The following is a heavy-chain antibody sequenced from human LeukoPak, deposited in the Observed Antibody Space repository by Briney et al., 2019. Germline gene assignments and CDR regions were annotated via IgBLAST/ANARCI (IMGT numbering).Heavy chain of an antibody. CDR2: IKHDGSEK. CDR1: GFTFSSCW. V-gene: IGHV3-7*01. CDR3: AIQYYYDSSGYSFNAFDI. D-gene: IGHD3-22*01. J-gene: IGHJ3*02. Sequence: GGSLRLSCAASGFTFSSCWMSWVRQAPGKGLEWVSNIKHDGSEKYYVDSVKGRFTISRDNAKNSLYLQMNSLRAEDTAVYYCAIQYYYDSSGYSFNAFDIWGQRTMVSVSS.